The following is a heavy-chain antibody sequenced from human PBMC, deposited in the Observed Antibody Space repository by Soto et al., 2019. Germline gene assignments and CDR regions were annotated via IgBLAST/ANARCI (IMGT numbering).Heavy chain of an antibody. D-gene: IGHD2-15*01. CDR1: GFTFSSYG. CDR2: IWYDGSNK. CDR3: ARDGYCSGGSCYSVPVFDY. Sequence: QVQLVESGGGVVQPGRSLRLSCAASGFTFSSYGMHWVRQAPGKGLEWVAVIWYDGSNKYYADSVKGRFTISRDNSKNTLYLQMNSLRAEATAVYYCARDGYCSGGSCYSVPVFDYWGKGTLVTVSS. V-gene: IGHV3-33*01. J-gene: IGHJ4*02.